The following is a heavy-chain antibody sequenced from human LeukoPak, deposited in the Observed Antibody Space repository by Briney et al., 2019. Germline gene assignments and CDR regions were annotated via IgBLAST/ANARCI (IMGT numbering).Heavy chain of an antibody. V-gene: IGHV4-59*01. CDR1: GGPLDSFF. CDR2: IYYSGRT. D-gene: IGHD1-26*01. CDR3: ARDRVGWDWFDP. J-gene: IGHJ5*02. Sequence: SETLSLTCTVSGGPLDSFFWSWIRQSPGKGLEWIGSIYYSGRTNYNPSLKSRVTISVDRSENQFSLKLSSVTTADTAVYYCARDRVGWDWFDPWGQGTLVTVSS.